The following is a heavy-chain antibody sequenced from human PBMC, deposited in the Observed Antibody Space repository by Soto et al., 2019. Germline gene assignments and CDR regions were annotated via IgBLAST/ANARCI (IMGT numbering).Heavy chain of an antibody. D-gene: IGHD2-21*01. CDR1: GYTFTNYG. CDR3: ARDRISLKRVGGDFDF. J-gene: IGHJ4*02. V-gene: IGHV1-18*04. CDR2: ISADNGDT. Sequence: QIHLVQSGTEVKKPGASVRVSCRASGYTFTNYGISWVRHAPGQGLEWRGWISADNGDTDFAQKVRGRVILTTETSTSTAYMELRSLKSDDTAVYYCARDRISLKRVGGDFDFWGQGTLVTVSS.